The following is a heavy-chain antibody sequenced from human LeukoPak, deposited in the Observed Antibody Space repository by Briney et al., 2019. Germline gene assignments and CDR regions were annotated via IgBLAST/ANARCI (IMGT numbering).Heavy chain of an antibody. D-gene: IGHD5-18*01. Sequence: EASVKVSCKASGYTFTSYDINWVRQTTGQGLEWMGWMNPPSGDTGYAQKFQGRVTITRNTSISTAYMELSSLTSEDTAVYYCATPSMIGISYGYVRLRNWGQGTLVTVSS. J-gene: IGHJ4*02. V-gene: IGHV1-8*03. CDR1: GYTFTSYD. CDR2: MNPPSGDT. CDR3: ATPSMIGISYGYVRLRN.